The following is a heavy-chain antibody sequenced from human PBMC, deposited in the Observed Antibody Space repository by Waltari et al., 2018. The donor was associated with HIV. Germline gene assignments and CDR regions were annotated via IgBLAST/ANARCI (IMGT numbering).Heavy chain of an antibody. J-gene: IGHJ4*02. CDR1: GFAFVSYA. CDR3: AKAFYEDTAYYYDF. Sequence: EVQLMESGGGLVQPGGSRRLSCAASGFAFVSYAITWVRESPERGLGWVSADYVSGTKSVDADAVNGRFTHSRDNSKNTVFLQMNSLRAADTAIYYCAKAFYEDTAYYYDFWGRGTRVTVSS. D-gene: IGHD3-22*01. V-gene: IGHV3-23*01. CDR2: DYVSGTKS.